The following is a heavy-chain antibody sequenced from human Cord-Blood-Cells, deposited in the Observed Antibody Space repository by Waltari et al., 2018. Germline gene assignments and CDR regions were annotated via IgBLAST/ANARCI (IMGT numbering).Heavy chain of an antibody. CDR2: MNPNSGNT. CDR1: GYTFTSYD. CDR3: ARGSLSHYDSSVKTGWFDP. Sequence: QVQLVQSGAEVKKPGASVKVSCKASGYTFTSYDINWVRQATGQGLEWMGLMNPNSGNTGYAQKFQGRVTMTRNTSISTAYMELSSLRSEDTAVYYCARGSLSHYDSSVKTGWFDPWGQGTLVTVSS. J-gene: IGHJ5*02. V-gene: IGHV1-8*01. D-gene: IGHD3-22*01.